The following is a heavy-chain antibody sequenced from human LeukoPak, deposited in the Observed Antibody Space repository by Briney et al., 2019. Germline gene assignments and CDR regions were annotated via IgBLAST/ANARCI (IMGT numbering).Heavy chain of an antibody. CDR2: ISYDGSNK. D-gene: IGHD1-26*01. J-gene: IGHJ4*02. CDR3: ARGPQYSGRIDY. Sequence: PGGSLRLSCAASRCTFSSYAMHWVRQAPGKGLEWVAVISYDGSNKYYADSVKGRFTISRDNSKNTLYLQMNSLRAEDTAVYYCARGPQYSGRIDYWGQGTLVTVSS. V-gene: IGHV3-30*04. CDR1: RCTFSSYA.